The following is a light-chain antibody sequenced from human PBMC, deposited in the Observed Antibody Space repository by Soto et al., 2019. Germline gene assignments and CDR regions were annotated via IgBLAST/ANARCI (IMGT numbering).Light chain of an antibody. CDR1: QTISSW. CDR2: KAS. J-gene: IGKJ1*01. CDR3: QHYNSYSEA. Sequence: DIQMTQSPSTLSGSVGDRVTITCRASQTISSWLAWYQQKPGKAPKLLIYKASTLKSVVPSRFSGSGSGTDFTLTISSLQPDDFANYYCQHYNSYSEAFGQGTKVELK. V-gene: IGKV1-5*03.